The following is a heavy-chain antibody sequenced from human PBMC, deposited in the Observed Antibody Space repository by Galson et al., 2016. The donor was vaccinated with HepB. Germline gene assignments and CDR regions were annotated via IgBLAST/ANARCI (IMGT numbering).Heavy chain of an antibody. CDR1: GFIFSDYY. D-gene: IGHD6-13*01. CDR3: ARRRAAAGTGYVLDV. J-gene: IGHJ6*02. V-gene: IGHV3-11*03. CDR2: ISSSSSYT. Sequence: SLRLSCAASGFIFSDYYMSWIRQAPGKGLGWVSYISSSSSYTNYADSVKGRFTISRDNAKNSLYLQMNSLRAEDTAVYYCARRRAAAGTGYVLDVWGQGTTVTVSS.